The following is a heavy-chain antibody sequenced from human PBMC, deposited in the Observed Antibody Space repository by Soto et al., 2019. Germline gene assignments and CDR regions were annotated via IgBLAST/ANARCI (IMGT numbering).Heavy chain of an antibody. J-gene: IGHJ5*02. CDR3: AKDPLNSYGSNWFDP. V-gene: IGHV3-23*01. D-gene: IGHD5-18*01. Sequence: GGSLRLSCAASGFTFSSYAMSWVRQAPGKGLEWVSAISGSGGSTYYADSVKGRFTISRDNSKNTLYLQMNSLRAEDTAVYYCAKDPLNSYGSNWFDPWGQGTLDTVSS. CDR1: GFTFSSYA. CDR2: ISGSGGST.